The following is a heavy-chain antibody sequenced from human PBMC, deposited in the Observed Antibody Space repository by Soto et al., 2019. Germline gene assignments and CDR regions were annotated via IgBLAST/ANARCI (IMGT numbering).Heavy chain of an antibody. D-gene: IGHD2-15*01. CDR3: ARLYCSGGSCYSLGSWFDP. Sequence: SETLSLTCTVSGGSISSSSYYWGWIRQPPGKGLEWIGSIYYSGSTYYNPSLKSRVTISVDTSKNQFSLKLGSVTAADTAVYYCARLYCSGGSCYSLGSWFDPWGQGTLVTVSS. J-gene: IGHJ5*02. CDR2: IYYSGST. V-gene: IGHV4-39*01. CDR1: GGSISSSSYY.